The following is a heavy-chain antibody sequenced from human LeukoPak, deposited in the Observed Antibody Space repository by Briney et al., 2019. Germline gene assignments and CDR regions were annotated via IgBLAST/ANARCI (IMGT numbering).Heavy chain of an antibody. CDR3: ATDVPAVTIFGY. V-gene: IGHV3-7*01. CDR2: IKQDGSEK. D-gene: IGHD2-2*01. CDR1: GFTFNTYW. Sequence: PGGSLRLSCAASGFTFNTYWMTWVRQAPGKGLEWVANIKQDGSEKYYGDSVEGRFTISRDNAKNSVYLQINSPRAEDTAVYYCATDVPAVTIFGYWGQGTLVTVSS. J-gene: IGHJ4*02.